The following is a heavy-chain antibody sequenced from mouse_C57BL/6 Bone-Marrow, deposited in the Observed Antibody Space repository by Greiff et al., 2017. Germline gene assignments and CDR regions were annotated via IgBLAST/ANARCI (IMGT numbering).Heavy chain of an antibody. V-gene: IGHV5-17*01. Sequence: EVKLVESGGGLVKPGGSLKLSCAASGFTFRDYGMHWVRQAPEKGLEWVAYISSGSSTIYYADTVKGRFTIARDNAKNTLCLQRTSLRSEDTAMYYCARGIYGNYNAYWGQGTMVTVSA. D-gene: IGHD2-1*01. CDR3: ARGIYGNYNAY. CDR1: GFTFRDYG. J-gene: IGHJ3*01. CDR2: ISSGSSTI.